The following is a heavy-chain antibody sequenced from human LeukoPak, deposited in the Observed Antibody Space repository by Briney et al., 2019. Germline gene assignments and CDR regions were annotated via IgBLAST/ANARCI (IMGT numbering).Heavy chain of an antibody. D-gene: IGHD2-2*01. J-gene: IGHJ5*02. CDR3: ARGPARQPDP. Sequence: SSETLSLTCAVYGGSFSGYSWSWIRQPPGKGLEWIGEINHSGSTNYNPSLKSRVTISLDTSKNQFSLKLNSATAADTAVYYCARGPARQPDPWGQGTLVTVSS. V-gene: IGHV4-34*01. CDR2: INHSGST. CDR1: GGSFSGYS.